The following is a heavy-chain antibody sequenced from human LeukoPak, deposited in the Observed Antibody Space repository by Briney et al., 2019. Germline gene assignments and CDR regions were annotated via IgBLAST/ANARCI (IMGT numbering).Heavy chain of an antibody. J-gene: IGHJ6*02. CDR2: IYTSGST. CDR1: GGSFSNYY. Sequence: PSETLSLTCTVSGGSFSNYYWRWIRQPAGKGLEWIGRIYTSGSTNYNPSVKSRVTMSVDTSNNQFSLKLTSVTAADTAVYYCARQPPQYYGMDVWGQGTTVTVSS. CDR3: ARQPPQYYGMDV. D-gene: IGHD1-14*01. V-gene: IGHV4-4*07.